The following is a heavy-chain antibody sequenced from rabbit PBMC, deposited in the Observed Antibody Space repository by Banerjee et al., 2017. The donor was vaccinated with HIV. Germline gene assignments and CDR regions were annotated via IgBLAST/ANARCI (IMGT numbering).Heavy chain of an antibody. CDR2: IDPVFGST. V-gene: IGHV1S7*01. CDR3: ASGYASSSGYPDWLDL. Sequence: QLKETGGGLVQPGGSLKLSCKASGFDFTKYYMNWVRQAPGKGLEWIGYIDPVFGSTDYANWVNGRFTISSHNAQNTVFLQMTSLTAADTATYFCASGYASSSGYPDWLDLWGQGTLVTVS. D-gene: IGHD1-1*01. CDR1: GFDFTKYY. J-gene: IGHJ5*01.